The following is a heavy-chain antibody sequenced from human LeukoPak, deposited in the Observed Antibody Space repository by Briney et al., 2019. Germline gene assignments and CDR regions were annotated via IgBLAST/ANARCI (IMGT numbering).Heavy chain of an antibody. CDR3: ARRDDFDL. J-gene: IGHJ3*01. Sequence: GGSLRLSCAASGFIFSDFYMSWIRQAPGKGLEWVSFISSSSDTIYYADSVKGRFAISRDNAKNSLYLQMNSLRAEDTAVYFCARRDDFDLWGQGTMVTVSS. CDR1: GFIFSDFY. V-gene: IGHV3-11*04. CDR2: ISSSSDTI.